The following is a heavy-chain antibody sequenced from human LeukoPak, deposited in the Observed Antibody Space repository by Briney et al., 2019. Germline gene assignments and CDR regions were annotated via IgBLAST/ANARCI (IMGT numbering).Heavy chain of an antibody. J-gene: IGHJ4*02. Sequence: PSETLSLTCSVSDDSITMYYWTWIRQSPGKGLESLGYIYYTGSTNYNPSLKSRVTMSVDTSRNQFFLRLSSVTAADTAVYYCARFSEYYHSSVHYLDYWGQGTLVSVSS. V-gene: IGHV4-59*01. CDR3: ARFSEYYHSSVHYLDY. D-gene: IGHD3-22*01. CDR1: DDSITMYY. CDR2: IYYTGST.